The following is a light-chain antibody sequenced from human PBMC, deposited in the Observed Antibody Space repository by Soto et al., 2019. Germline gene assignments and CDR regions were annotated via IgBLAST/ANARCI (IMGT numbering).Light chain of an antibody. J-gene: IGLJ1*01. V-gene: IGLV2-14*01. Sequence: QSALTQPASVSGSPGQSITISYTGTSSDVGDYKYVSWYQKHPGKAPKALIYEVSNRPSGVSNRFSGSKSGNTASLTISGLQAEDEADYYCSSYTTSNTLVFGPGTKVTVL. CDR1: SSDVGDYKY. CDR3: SSYTTSNTLV. CDR2: EVS.